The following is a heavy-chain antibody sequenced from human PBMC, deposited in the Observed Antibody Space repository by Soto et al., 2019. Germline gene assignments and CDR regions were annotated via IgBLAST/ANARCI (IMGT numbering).Heavy chain of an antibody. CDR3: ARLGSWGSFYYYGMDV. Sequence: GGSLRLSCAASGFTFSSYAMSWVRQAPGKGLEWVSAISGSGGSTYYADSVKGRFTISRDNSKNTPYLQMNSLRAEDTAVYYCARLGSWGSFYYYGMDVWGQGTTVTVSS. D-gene: IGHD7-27*01. J-gene: IGHJ6*02. CDR1: GFTFSSYA. V-gene: IGHV3-23*01. CDR2: ISGSGGST.